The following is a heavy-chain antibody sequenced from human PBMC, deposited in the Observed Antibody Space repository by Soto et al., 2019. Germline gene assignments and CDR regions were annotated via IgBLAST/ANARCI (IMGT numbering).Heavy chain of an antibody. CDR2: MRHSGST. CDR3: AGRRPYYFDSSPCVEDY. CDR1: GESISSADFY. D-gene: IGHD3-22*01. J-gene: IGHJ4*02. Sequence: QVQLQESGPGLVKPSQTLSLTCTVSGESISSADFYWSWIRQHPGNGLEWIGYMRHSGSTFYNPSLRSRLHISVGTSANQFSLRLTSVTAADTAVYYCAGRRPYYFDSSPCVEDYWGQGTLVTVSS. V-gene: IGHV4-31*03.